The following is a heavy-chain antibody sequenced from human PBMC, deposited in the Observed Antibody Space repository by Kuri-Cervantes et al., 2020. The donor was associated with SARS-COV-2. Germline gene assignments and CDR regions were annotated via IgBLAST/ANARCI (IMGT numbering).Heavy chain of an antibody. CDR3: FIQVTTLGFLTVDY. CDR2: IYYSGST. CDR1: GYSISSGYY. Sequence: GSLRLSCAVSGYSISSGYYWGWIRQPPGKGLEWIGYIYYSGSTNYNPSLKSRVTISVDTSKNQFSLKLSSVTAADTAVYYCFIQVTTLGFLTVDYWGQGTLVTVSS. J-gene: IGHJ4*02. D-gene: IGHD4-17*01. V-gene: IGHV4-38-2*01.